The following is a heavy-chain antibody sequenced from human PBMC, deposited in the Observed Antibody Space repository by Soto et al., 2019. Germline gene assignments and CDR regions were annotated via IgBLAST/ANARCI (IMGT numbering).Heavy chain of an antibody. CDR2: IIPIFGTA. J-gene: IGHJ6*02. D-gene: IGHD4-4*01. Sequence: SVKVSCKASGGTFSSYAISWVRQAPGQGLEWMGGIIPIFGTANYAQKFQGRVTITADESTSTAYMELSSLRSEDTAVYYCARVEGMVSRYSNYRSYYYGMDVWGQGTTVTVSS. V-gene: IGHV1-69*13. CDR3: ARVEGMVSRYSNYRSYYYGMDV. CDR1: GGTFSSYA.